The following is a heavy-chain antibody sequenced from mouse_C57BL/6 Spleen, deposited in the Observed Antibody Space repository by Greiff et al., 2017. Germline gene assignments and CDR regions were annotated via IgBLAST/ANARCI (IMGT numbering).Heavy chain of an antibody. CDR3: ARGNYDYDGFAY. J-gene: IGHJ3*01. CDR2: INPSSGYT. V-gene: IGHV1-7*01. Sequence: QVQLKESGAELAKPRASVKLSCKASGYTFTSYWMHWVKQRPGQGLEWIGYINPSSGYTKYNQKFKDKATLTADKSSSTAYMQLSSLTYEDSAVYYCARGNYDYDGFAYWGQGTLVTVSA. D-gene: IGHD2-4*01. CDR1: GYTFTSYW.